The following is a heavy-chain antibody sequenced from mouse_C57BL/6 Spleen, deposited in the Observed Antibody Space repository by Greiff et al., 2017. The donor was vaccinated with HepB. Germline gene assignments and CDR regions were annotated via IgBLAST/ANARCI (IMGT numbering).Heavy chain of an antibody. J-gene: IGHJ1*03. V-gene: IGHV1-64*01. CDR3: ARERIDGYFDV. CDR2: IHPNSGST. Sequence: QVQLKQSGAELVKPGASVKLSCKASGYTFTSYWMHWVKQRPGQGLEWIGMIHPNSGSTNYNEKFKSKATLTVDKSSSTAYMQLSSLTSEDSAVYYCARERIDGYFDVWGTGTTVTVSS. CDR1: GYTFTSYW.